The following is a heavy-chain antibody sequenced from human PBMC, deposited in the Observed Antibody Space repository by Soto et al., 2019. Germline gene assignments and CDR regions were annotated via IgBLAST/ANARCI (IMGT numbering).Heavy chain of an antibody. V-gene: IGHV4-59*01. D-gene: IGHD1-26*01. CDR2: FYYGGST. Sequence: SETLSLTCTVSGGSISSYYWSWIRQPPGKGLEWIGYFYYGGSTNYNPSLKSRVTFPKDTSKNQFSLNLRSVTAADAAVYYCARASGSYGVFAYWGQGILVTVSS. CDR3: ARASGSYGVFAY. J-gene: IGHJ4*02. CDR1: GGSISSYY.